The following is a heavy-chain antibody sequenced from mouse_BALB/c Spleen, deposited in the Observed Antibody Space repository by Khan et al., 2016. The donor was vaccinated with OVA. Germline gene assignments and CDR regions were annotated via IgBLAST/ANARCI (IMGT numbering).Heavy chain of an antibody. Sequence: QVQLKQSGAELARPGASVKMSCKASGYTFTSYTIHWIKKRPGQGLEWIGYINPSNDYTNYTQKFKDKATLTTDKSSTTAYLRLSSLTSDDSAVYNCVRDGAYHRNDGWFAYWGQGTLVTVSA. CDR2: INPSNDYT. V-gene: IGHV1-4*01. J-gene: IGHJ3*01. CDR3: VRDGAYHRNDGWFAY. D-gene: IGHD2-14*01. CDR1: GYTFTSYT.